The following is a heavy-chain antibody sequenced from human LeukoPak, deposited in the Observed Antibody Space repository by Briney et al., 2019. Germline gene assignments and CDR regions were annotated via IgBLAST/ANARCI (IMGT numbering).Heavy chain of an antibody. CDR1: GGFISSYY. J-gene: IGHJ4*02. CDR2: IYYSGST. Sequence: SETLSLTCTVSGGFISSYYRSWIRQPPGKGLEWIGYIYYSGSTNYNPSLKSRVTISVDTSKNQFSLKLSSVTAADTAVYYCARDSGSWGPNFDYWGQGTLVTVSS. CDR3: ARDSGSWGPNFDY. V-gene: IGHV4-59*01. D-gene: IGHD3-16*01.